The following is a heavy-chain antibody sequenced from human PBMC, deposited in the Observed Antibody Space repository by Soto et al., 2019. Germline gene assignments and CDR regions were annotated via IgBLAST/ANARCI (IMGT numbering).Heavy chain of an antibody. D-gene: IGHD2-15*01. J-gene: IGHJ6*02. CDR3: ARGATLGDRYGYYGMDV. Sequence: TLSLTCTVSGGSISSGGYYWSWIRQHPGKGLEWIGYIYYSGSTYYNPSLKSRVTISVDTSKNQFSLKLSSVTATDTAVYYCARGATLGDRYGYYGMDVWGQGTTVS. V-gene: IGHV4-31*03. CDR1: GGSISSGGYY. CDR2: IYYSGST.